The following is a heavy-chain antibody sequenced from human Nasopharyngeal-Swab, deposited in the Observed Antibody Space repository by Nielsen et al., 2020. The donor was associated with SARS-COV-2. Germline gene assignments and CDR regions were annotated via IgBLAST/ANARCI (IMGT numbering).Heavy chain of an antibody. CDR1: GFTFSDYY. V-gene: IGHV3-11*01. Sequence: GESLKISCAASGFTFSDYYMSWIRQAPGKGLEWVSYISSSGSTIYYADSVKGRFTISRDNAKNSLHLQMNSLRAEDTAVYYCARDRYSSSWYGPIDYWGQGTLVTVSS. D-gene: IGHD6-13*01. J-gene: IGHJ4*02. CDR2: ISSSGSTI. CDR3: ARDRYSSSWYGPIDY.